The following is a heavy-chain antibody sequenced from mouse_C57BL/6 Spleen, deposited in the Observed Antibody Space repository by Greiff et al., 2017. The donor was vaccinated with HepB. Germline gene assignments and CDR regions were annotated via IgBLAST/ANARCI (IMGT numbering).Heavy chain of an antibody. CDR1: GFNIKDYY. Sequence: EVQLQQSGAELVKPGASVKLSCTASGFNIKDYYMHWVKQRTEQGLEWIGRIDPEDGETKYAPKFLGKATITADTSSNTAYLQLSSLTSEDTAVYYCASWDYERFDYWGQGTTLTVSS. V-gene: IGHV14-2*01. D-gene: IGHD2-4*01. CDR2: IDPEDGET. CDR3: ASWDYERFDY. J-gene: IGHJ2*01.